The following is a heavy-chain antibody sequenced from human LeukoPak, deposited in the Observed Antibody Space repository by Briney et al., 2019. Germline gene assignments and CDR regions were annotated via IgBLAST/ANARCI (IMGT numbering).Heavy chain of an antibody. Sequence: PGGSLRLSCAASGFTVNSNYLSWVRQAPGKGLEWVSTLYSTGNTYYANSVKGRFSISRDNSKNTLFLQMNSLRAEDTVVYYCARLTADGRLYFVDWGPGTLVTVSS. D-gene: IGHD6-13*01. CDR1: GFTVNSNY. V-gene: IGHV3-53*01. CDR2: LYSTGNT. J-gene: IGHJ4*02. CDR3: ARLTADGRLYFVD.